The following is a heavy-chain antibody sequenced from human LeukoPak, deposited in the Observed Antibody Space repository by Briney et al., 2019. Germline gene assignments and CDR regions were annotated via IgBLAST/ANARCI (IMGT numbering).Heavy chain of an antibody. J-gene: IGHJ5*02. CDR1: GYTFTNYY. CDR3: ARDRSGSRWRWFDH. Sequence: ASVKVSCKASGYTFTNYYIHWVRQAPGQGLEWMGIINPTGGSASYAQKFQGRVSMTSDTSTSTLYLELSSLRSEDTAVYYCARDRSGSRWRWFDHWGQGTLVTVSS. CDR2: INPTGGSA. V-gene: IGHV1-46*01. D-gene: IGHD6-13*01.